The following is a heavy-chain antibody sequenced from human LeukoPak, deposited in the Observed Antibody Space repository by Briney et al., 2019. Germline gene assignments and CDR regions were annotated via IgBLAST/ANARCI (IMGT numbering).Heavy chain of an antibody. Sequence: GGSLRLSCVASGFIYRNYGMGWVRQAPGKGLEWVSTISNTGVNTHYADSVKGRFTISRDNSRNTLYLQLNSLRADDTAIYYCAKDCCDYSPLDHWGQGTQVTVSS. J-gene: IGHJ4*02. CDR3: AKDCCDYSPLDH. CDR2: ISNTGVNT. CDR1: GFIYRNYG. V-gene: IGHV3-23*01. D-gene: IGHD2-21*01.